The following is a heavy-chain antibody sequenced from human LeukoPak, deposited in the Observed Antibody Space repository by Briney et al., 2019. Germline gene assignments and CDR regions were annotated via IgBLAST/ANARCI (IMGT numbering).Heavy chain of an antibody. CDR3: VFGFYFDF. D-gene: IGHD3-3*01. J-gene: IGHJ4*02. V-gene: IGHV3-23*01. Sequence: GGSLILTCAGSGYTFSSYAMNWVRQAPGKGLEWVSGITDTGRSTYYPDSVKGRFTVSRDNSKNTLYLQMNSLRAADTALYYCVFGFYFDFWGQGALVTVSS. CDR2: ITDTGRST. CDR1: GYTFSSYA.